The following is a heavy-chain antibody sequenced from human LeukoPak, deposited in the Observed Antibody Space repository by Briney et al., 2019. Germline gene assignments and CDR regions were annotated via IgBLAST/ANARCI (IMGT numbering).Heavy chain of an antibody. J-gene: IGHJ6*03. CDR1: GLTLNNYL. Sequence: PGGSQRLSCAASGLTLNNYLVNWVRQAPGKGLEWVASIKQDGSQKYYVASVKGRFTISRDNAKNSLYLQMNSLRAEDTAVYYCARDQLVRGMDVWGKGTTVTVSS. CDR3: ARDQLVRGMDV. CDR2: IKQDGSQK. D-gene: IGHD6-6*01. V-gene: IGHV3-7*01.